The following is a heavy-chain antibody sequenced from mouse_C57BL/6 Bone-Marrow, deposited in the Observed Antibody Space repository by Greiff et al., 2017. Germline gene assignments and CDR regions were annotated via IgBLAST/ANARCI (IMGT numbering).Heavy chain of an antibody. CDR2: IDPSDGYT. J-gene: IGHJ3*01. CDR3: AMGYGSSYPFDY. V-gene: IGHV1-50*01. Sequence: QVQLQQPGAELVKPGASVKLSCKASGYTFKSYWMQWVKQRPGQGLEWIGEIDPSDGYTKYNPKFQGKATLTVDTSSSTAYLQLSSLTSEDSAVYYCAMGYGSSYPFDYWGQGTLVTVSA. CDR1: GYTFKSYW. D-gene: IGHD1-1*01.